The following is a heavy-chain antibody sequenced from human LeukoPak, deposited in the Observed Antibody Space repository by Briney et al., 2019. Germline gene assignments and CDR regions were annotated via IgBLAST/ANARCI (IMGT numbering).Heavy chain of an antibody. CDR1: GGTFSSYT. V-gene: IGHV1-69*04. J-gene: IGHJ5*02. CDR2: IIPTLGIA. Sequence: ASVKVSCKASGGTFSSYTISWVRQAPGQGLEWMGRIIPTLGIANYAQKFQGRVTITADKSTSTAYMELSSLRSEDTAVYYCARDARVSSTSRGHWFDPWGQGTLVTVSS. CDR3: ARDARVSSTSRGHWFDP. D-gene: IGHD2-2*01.